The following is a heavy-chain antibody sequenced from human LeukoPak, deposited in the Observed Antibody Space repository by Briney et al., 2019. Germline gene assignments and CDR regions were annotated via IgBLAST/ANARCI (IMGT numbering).Heavy chain of an antibody. CDR2: INPSGGST. CDR3: ARGSAIFGVVINWFDP. Sequence: ASVKVSCKASGYTFTSYYMHWVRQALGQGLEWMGIINPSGGSTSYAQKFQGRVTMTRDMSTSTVYMELSSLRSEDTAVYYCARGSAIFGVVINWFDPWGQGTLVTVSS. V-gene: IGHV1-46*01. D-gene: IGHD3-3*01. CDR1: GYTFTSYY. J-gene: IGHJ5*02.